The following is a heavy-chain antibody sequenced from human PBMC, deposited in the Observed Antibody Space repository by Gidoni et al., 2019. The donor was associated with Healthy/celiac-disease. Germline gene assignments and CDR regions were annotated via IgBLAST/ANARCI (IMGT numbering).Heavy chain of an antibody. CDR2: IRSKAYGGTT. CDR1: GFPFGDYA. CDR3: TSRSYQLEPFDY. D-gene: IGHD1-1*01. V-gene: IGHV3-49*04. J-gene: IGHJ4*02. Sequence: EVQLVESGGGLVQPGRSLRLSCTASGFPFGDYAMSWVRQAPGKGLEWVGFIRSKAYGGTTEYAASVKGRFTISRDDSKSIAYLQMNSLKTEDTAVYYCTSRSYQLEPFDYWGQGTLVTVSS.